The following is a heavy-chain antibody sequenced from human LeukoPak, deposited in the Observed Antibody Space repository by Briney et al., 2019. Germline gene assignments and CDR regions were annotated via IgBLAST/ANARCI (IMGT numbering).Heavy chain of an antibody. CDR2: IYSDGNT. Sequence: PGGSLRLSCAASGFTVSSKYMSWVRRPPGTGLEWVSVIYSDGNTYYADSVKGRFTISRDTSKNTVYLQMNSLRAEDTAVYYCASSSWDDWGQGTLVTVSS. J-gene: IGHJ4*02. V-gene: IGHV3-66*01. CDR3: ASSSWDD. D-gene: IGHD6-13*01. CDR1: GFTVSSKY.